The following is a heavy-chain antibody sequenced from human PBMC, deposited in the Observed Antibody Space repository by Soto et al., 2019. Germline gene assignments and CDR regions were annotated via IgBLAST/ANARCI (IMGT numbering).Heavy chain of an antibody. CDR1: GSTFSSYN. CDR3: ARVSSQNYQWPPYLYYYYMAV. CDR2: INSASTTI. D-gene: IGHD6-19*01. J-gene: IGHJ6*03. V-gene: IGHV3-48*01. Sequence: EVQLVESGGDLVQPGGSLRLSCAAPGSTFSSYNINWVRQAPGKGLEWVSYINSASTTIYYADSVKGRFAISRDNAKNSVSLQMDSLRAEDTAVYYCARVSSQNYQWPPYLYYYYMAVWGKGTTVTVSS.